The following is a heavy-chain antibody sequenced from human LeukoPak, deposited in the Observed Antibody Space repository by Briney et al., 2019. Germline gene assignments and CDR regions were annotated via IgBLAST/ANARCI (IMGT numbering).Heavy chain of an antibody. Sequence: PSETLSLTCTDSGGSISSGGYYWSWIRQHPGKGLEWIGYIYYSGSTYYNPSLKSRVTISVDTSKNQFSLKLSSVTAADTAVYYCARVVVDSSWADYWGQGTLVTVSS. CDR2: IYYSGST. CDR1: GGSISSGGYY. CDR3: ARVVVDSSWADY. D-gene: IGHD6-13*01. V-gene: IGHV4-31*03. J-gene: IGHJ4*02.